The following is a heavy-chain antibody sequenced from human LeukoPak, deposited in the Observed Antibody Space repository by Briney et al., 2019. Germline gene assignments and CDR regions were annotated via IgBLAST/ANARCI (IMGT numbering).Heavy chain of an antibody. Sequence: PGGSLRLSCAASGFTFSTYWIHWVRQAPGKGLVWVSRINSDGGNTVYADSAKGRFTISRDNSKNTLYLQMNSLRAEDAAVYYCARFHLILGFDPWGQGTLVTVSS. CDR1: GFTFSTYW. V-gene: IGHV3-74*01. CDR2: INSDGGNT. J-gene: IGHJ5*02. CDR3: ARFHLILGFDP.